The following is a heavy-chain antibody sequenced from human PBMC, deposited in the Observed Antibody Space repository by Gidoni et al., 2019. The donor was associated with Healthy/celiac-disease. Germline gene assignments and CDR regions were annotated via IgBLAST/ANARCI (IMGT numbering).Heavy chain of an antibody. Sequence: FTISRDDSKSIAYLQMNSLKTEDTAVYYCTRDRAARYWFDPWGQGTLVTVSS. D-gene: IGHD6-6*01. J-gene: IGHJ5*02. V-gene: IGHV3-49*02. CDR3: TRDRAARYWFDP.